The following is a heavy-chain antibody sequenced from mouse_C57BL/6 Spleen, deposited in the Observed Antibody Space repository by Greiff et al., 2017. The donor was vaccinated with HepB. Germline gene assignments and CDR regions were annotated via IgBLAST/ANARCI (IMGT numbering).Heavy chain of an antibody. D-gene: IGHD1-1*01. CDR3: TRDYGSSQYYFDY. CDR2: IDPETGGT. CDR1: GYTFTDYE. V-gene: IGHV1-15*01. J-gene: IGHJ2*01. Sequence: QVHVKQSGAELVRPGASVTLSCKASGYTFTDYEMHWVKQTPVHGLEWIGAIDPETGGTAYNQKFKGKAILTADKSSSTAYMELRSLTSEDSAVYYCTRDYGSSQYYFDYWGQGTTLTVSS.